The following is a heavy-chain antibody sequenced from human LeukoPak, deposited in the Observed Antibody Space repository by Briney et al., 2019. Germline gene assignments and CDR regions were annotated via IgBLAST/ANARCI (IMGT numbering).Heavy chain of an antibody. D-gene: IGHD3-10*01. CDR3: ARGLVSGISEDTPFKY. V-gene: IGHV4-34*01. Sequence: SETLSLTCAVYGGSFSGYYWSWIRQPPGKGLEWIGEINHSGSTNYNPSLKSRVTISVDTSKNQFSLKLSSVTAADTAVYYCARGLVSGISEDTPFKYWGQGVLVTVSS. CDR2: INHSGST. CDR1: GGSFSGYY. J-gene: IGHJ4*02.